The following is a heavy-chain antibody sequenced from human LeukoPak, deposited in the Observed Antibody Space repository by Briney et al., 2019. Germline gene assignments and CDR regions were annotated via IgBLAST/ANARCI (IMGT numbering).Heavy chain of an antibody. CDR1: GFSFSTYA. V-gene: IGHV3-23*01. CDR3: AKDYYDSSGQVDAFDI. Sequence: GGSLRLSCAASGFSFSTYAMSWVRQAPGKGLEWVSSISGSGSTTYYADSVKGRFTISRDNSKNTLYLQMNSLRAEDTAVYYCAKDYYDSSGQVDAFDIWGQGTMVTVSS. J-gene: IGHJ3*02. D-gene: IGHD3-22*01. CDR2: ISGSGSTT.